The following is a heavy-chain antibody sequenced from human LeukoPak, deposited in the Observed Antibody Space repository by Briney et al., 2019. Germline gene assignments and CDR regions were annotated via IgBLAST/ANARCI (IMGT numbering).Heavy chain of an antibody. CDR3: ARDSGYSYGNDAFDI. Sequence: GGSLRLSCVTSGFTFSRYAMHWVRQAPGKGLQWVTVTSYDGSDTYYADSVKGRFTLSRDSSTNTVYLQMNSLRAEDTAVYYCARDSGYSYGNDAFDIWGQGTMVTVSS. J-gene: IGHJ3*02. V-gene: IGHV3-33*05. CDR1: GFTFSRYA. D-gene: IGHD5-18*01. CDR2: TSYDGSDT.